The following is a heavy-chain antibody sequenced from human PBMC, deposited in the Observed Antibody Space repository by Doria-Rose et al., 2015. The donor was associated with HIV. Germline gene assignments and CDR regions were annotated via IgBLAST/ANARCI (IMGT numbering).Heavy chain of an antibody. J-gene: IGHJ4*02. D-gene: IGHD3-16*01. CDR3: ASQGERSSFDY. V-gene: IGHV1-69*02. CDR1: GCPFSSYT. CDR2: IIPILDIG. Sequence: PGSSVKVSCKASGCPFSSYTISWVRQAPGQGLEWMGRIIPILDIGNYALRFQGRVTITADESTSTAYMELSSLRSEDTAIYYCASQGERSSFDYWGQGTLVTVSS.